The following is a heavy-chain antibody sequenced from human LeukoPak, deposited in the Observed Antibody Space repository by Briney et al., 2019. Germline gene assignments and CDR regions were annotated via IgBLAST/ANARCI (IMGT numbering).Heavy chain of an antibody. J-gene: IGHJ4*02. Sequence: ASVKVSCKASGGTFSSYAISWVRQAPGQGLEWMGGIIPIFGTANYAQKFQGRVTITADESTSTAYMELSSLRSEETAVYHCASFNAYGGDCYSSPDYFDYCGQGTLVTVSS. D-gene: IGHD2-21*01. CDR1: GGTFSSYA. CDR3: ASFNAYGGDCYSSPDYFDY. CDR2: IIPIFGTA. V-gene: IGHV1-69*01.